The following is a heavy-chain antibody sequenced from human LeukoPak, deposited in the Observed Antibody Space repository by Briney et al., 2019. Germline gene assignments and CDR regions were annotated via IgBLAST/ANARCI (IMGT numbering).Heavy chain of an antibody. CDR3: ATEKSSGWGNFDY. CDR1: GYTFTSYD. D-gene: IGHD6-19*01. J-gene: IGHJ4*02. CDR2: MNPNSGNT. Sequence: ASVKVSCKASGYTFTSYDINWVRQATGQGLEWMGWMNPNSGNTGYAQKFQGRVTITRNTSISTAYMELSSLRSEDTAVYYCATEKSSGWGNFDYWGQGTLVTVSS. V-gene: IGHV1-8*03.